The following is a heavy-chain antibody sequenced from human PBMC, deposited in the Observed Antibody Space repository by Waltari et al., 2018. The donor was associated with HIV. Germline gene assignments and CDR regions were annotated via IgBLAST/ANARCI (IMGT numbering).Heavy chain of an antibody. Sequence: QVRLYQWGAGLLRPSDPLSLTCAVYGASFDGYFWSWVRQSPGQGLEWIGEISHNENINLNPSLKSRITMSIDTSKRHFSLKMISVTAADTAVYYCASQDTATFTSNFHYWGQGTQVTVSS. D-gene: IGHD5-18*01. CDR1: GASFDGYF. J-gene: IGHJ4*02. V-gene: IGHV4-34*01. CDR3: ASQDTATFTSNFHY. CDR2: ISHNENI.